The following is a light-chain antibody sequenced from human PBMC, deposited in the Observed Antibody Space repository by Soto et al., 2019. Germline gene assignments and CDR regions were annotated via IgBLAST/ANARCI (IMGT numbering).Light chain of an antibody. CDR3: AAWDDSLSACYV. Sequence: QCVLTQPPSASGTPGQRVTISCSGSSSNIGSNYVYWYQQLPGTAPKLLIYRNNQRPSGVPDRFSGSKSGTSASLAISGLRSEDEADYYCAAWDDSLSACYVFGTGTKVTVL. CDR2: RNN. J-gene: IGLJ1*01. CDR1: SSNIGSNY. V-gene: IGLV1-47*01.